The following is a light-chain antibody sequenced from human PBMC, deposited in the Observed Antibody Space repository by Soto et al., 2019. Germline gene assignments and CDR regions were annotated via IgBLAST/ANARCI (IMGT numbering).Light chain of an antibody. V-gene: IGKV3-20*01. CDR1: QSVSSY. CDR3: QQYGTSPYT. Sequence: EIVLTQSPGTLSLSPGERATLSCRASQSVSSYFAWYQQKPGQGPRLLIYGASNRATGIPDRFSGSGSGADFTLTSSRLEPEDFAVYYCQQYGTSPYTFGQGTKLEIK. CDR2: GAS. J-gene: IGKJ2*01.